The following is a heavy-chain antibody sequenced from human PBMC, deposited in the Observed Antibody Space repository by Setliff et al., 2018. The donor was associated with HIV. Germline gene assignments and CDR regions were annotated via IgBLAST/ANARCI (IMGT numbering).Heavy chain of an antibody. V-gene: IGHV4-38-2*01. J-gene: IGHJ4*02. CDR1: GYSISNTGHY. CDR3: ARHKTHDYDGNSVYFDF. Sequence: PSETLSLTCVVSGYSISNTGHYWGWIRQPPGKGLEWIGSIYHTGDTYDNPSLKNRVTISRDTSKDRFSLNLRSVTAADTAIYYCARHKTHDYDGNSVYFDFWGQGIPVTVSS. D-gene: IGHD4-17*01. CDR2: IYHTGDT.